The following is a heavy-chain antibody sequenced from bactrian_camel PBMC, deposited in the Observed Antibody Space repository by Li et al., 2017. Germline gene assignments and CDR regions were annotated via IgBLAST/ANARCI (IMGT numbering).Heavy chain of an antibody. D-gene: IGHD6*01. CDR3: AEGRGSRGEHCYSLNY. J-gene: IGHJ4*01. CDR1: GYTYRANC. Sequence: HVQLVESGGGSVQAGGSLRLSCAASGYTYRANCMGWFRRLPGQEREGVAAIAGDGRTNYADSVKGRFTISRDSAKNTVYLQMNNLQPEDTAAYYCAEGRGSRGEHCYSLNYWGQGTQVTVS. CDR2: IAGDGRT. V-gene: IGHV3S53*01.